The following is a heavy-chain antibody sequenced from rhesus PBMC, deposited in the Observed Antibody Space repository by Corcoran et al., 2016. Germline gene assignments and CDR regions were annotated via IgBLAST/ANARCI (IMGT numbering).Heavy chain of an antibody. CDR2: ISGNSGST. V-gene: IGHV4-65*01. CDR1: GGSISSSNW. J-gene: IGHJ4*01. CDR3: ARRRVGATFDY. D-gene: IGHD1-44*02. Sequence: QVQLQESGPGLVKPSETLSLTCAVSGGSISSSNWWSWIRQPPGKGLELIGYISGNSGSTYYNPSLKSRVTISTATSTNQCSLKLSSVTAADTAVYYCARRRVGATFDYWGQGVLVTVSS.